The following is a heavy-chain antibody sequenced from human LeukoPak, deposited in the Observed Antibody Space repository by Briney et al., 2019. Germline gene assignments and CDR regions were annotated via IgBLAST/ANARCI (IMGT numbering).Heavy chain of an antibody. CDR2: IYYSGSA. V-gene: IGHV4-59*01. CDR3: ASGPDAAMVTPGKFDY. J-gene: IGHJ4*02. CDR1: GGSISSYY. Sequence: PSETLSLTCTVSGGSISSYYWSWIRLPPGKGLEWIGYIYYSGSANYNPSLKSRVTISVDTSKNQFSLKLSSVTAADTAVYYRASGPDAAMVTPGKFDYWGQGTLVTVSS. D-gene: IGHD5-18*01.